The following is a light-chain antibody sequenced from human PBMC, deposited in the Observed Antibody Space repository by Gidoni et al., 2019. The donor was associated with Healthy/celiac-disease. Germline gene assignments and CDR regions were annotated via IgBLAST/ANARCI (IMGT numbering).Light chain of an antibody. V-gene: IGLV2-23*01. J-gene: IGLJ3*02. CDR2: EGS. Sequence: QSALTQPAAGPGSPGQSIPISCTGTSSDVGSYNLVSWYQQHPGKAPKLMIYEGSKRPSGVSNRFSGSKSGNTASLTISGLQAEDEADYYCCSYAGSSTWVFGGGTKLTVL. CDR1: SSDVGSYNL. CDR3: CSYAGSSTWV.